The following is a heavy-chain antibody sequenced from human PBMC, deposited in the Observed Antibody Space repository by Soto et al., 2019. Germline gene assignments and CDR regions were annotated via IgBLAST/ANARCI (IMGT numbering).Heavy chain of an antibody. J-gene: IGHJ6*02. CDR1: GGTFSSYA. D-gene: IGHD1-7*01. Sequence: QVQLVQSGAEVKKPGSSVKVSCKASGGTFSSYAISWVRQAPGQGLEWMGGIIPIFGTANYAQKFQGRVTINADESTSTAYMELSSLRSEDTAVYYCARDLTGTTGYYYYYGMDVWGQGTTVTVSS. CDR3: ARDLTGTTGYYYYYGMDV. V-gene: IGHV1-69*01. CDR2: IIPIFGTA.